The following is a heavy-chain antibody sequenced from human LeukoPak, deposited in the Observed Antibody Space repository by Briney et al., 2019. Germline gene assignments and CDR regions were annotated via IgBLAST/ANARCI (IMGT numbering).Heavy chain of an antibody. V-gene: IGHV4-59*01. CDR3: ARGTVTTGRLGY. CDR1: GGSISSYY. D-gene: IGHD4-17*01. J-gene: IGHJ4*02. CDR2: IYYSGST. Sequence: SETLSLTCTVSGGSISSYYWSWIRQPPGKGLEWIGYIYYSGSTNYNPSLRSRVTISLDTSKNQFSLKLSSVTAADTAVYYCARGTVTTGRLGYWGQGTRVTVSS.